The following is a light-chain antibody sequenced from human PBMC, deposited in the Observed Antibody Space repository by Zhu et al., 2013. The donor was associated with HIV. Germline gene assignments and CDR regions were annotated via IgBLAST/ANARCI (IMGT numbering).Light chain of an antibody. CDR1: QSINNY. CDR3: QQYNKWPPGLT. Sequence: EIVLTQSPATLSLSPGERATLSCRASQSINNYLAWYQQKPGQAPRLLIYNASNRATGVPARFSGSGSGTDFTLTISSLQSEDFAVYYCQQYNKWPPGLTFGGGTKVEIK. J-gene: IGKJ4*01. CDR2: NAS. V-gene: IGKV3-11*01.